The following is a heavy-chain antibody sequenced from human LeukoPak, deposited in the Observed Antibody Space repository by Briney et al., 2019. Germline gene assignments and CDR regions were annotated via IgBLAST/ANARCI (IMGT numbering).Heavy chain of an antibody. V-gene: IGHV3-30-3*01. J-gene: IGHJ4*02. CDR1: GFTFSSYA. Sequence: PGGSLRLSCAASGFTFSSYAMHWVRQAPGKGLEWVAVISYDGSNKYYADSVKGRFTISRDNSKNTLYLQMNSLRAEDTAVYYCARPKSGSYLFDYWGQGTLVTVSS. CDR3: ARPKSGSYLFDY. D-gene: IGHD1-26*01. CDR2: ISYDGSNK.